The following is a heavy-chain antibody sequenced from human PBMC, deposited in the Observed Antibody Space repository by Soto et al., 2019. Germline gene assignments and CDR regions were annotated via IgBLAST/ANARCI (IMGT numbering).Heavy chain of an antibody. J-gene: IGHJ6*03. CDR2: FYSGGDT. V-gene: IGHV3-66*01. CDR1: GFTVSNNY. D-gene: IGHD3-3*01. Sequence: VQLVESGGGLVQPGGSLRLSCAASGFTVSNNYMVWVRQAPGKGLEWVSIFYSGGDTFYADSVKGRFSLSRDYLKNTPYPQMNSLRAEDTAVYYCARDSRYYDPRSGDYYYYMDVWGKGTTVTVSS. CDR3: ARDSRYYDPRSGDYYYYMDV.